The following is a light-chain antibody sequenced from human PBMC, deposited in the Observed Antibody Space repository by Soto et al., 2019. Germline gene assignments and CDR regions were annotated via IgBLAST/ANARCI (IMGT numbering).Light chain of an antibody. CDR1: QSVSTY. CDR2: DAS. Sequence: EIVLTQSPGSLSLSPGESAPLSCRASQSVSTYLAWYQQKPGQAPRLLIYDASNRVTGIPARFRGSGSGTDFTLTISSLEPDDFAVYYCQQRSNWQITFGQGTRLEI. J-gene: IGKJ5*01. V-gene: IGKV3-11*01. CDR3: QQRSNWQIT.